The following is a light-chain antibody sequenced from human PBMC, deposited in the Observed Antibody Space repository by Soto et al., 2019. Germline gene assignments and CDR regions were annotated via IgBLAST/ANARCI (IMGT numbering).Light chain of an antibody. V-gene: IGKV3-20*01. Sequence: IGLTPSPGTLSLSPGERASLSCRASQRVSNHCFAWCQQKPGQGPRSLIYGASSWAVGILVRDAGGASGNDILPPIRSLDPDEIAGYYCQRHGSSGTFGQGTKVDI. CDR1: QRVSNHC. CDR3: QRHGSSGT. CDR2: GAS. J-gene: IGKJ1*01.